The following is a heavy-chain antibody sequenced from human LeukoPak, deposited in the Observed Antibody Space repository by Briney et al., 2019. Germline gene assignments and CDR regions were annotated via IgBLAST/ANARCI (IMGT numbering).Heavy chain of an antibody. CDR3: STVRDPDSDY. J-gene: IGHJ4*02. CDR1: GFTFDDYG. CDR2: IKRKSDGGRT. Sequence: PGGSLGLSCEASGFTFDDYGMSWVRQAPGKGLEWVGHIKRKSDGGRTDYVAPVKGRFTISRDDSKNTLYLQMNSLTTEDTAVYYCSTVRDPDSDYWGQGTLVTVSS. V-gene: IGHV3-15*01.